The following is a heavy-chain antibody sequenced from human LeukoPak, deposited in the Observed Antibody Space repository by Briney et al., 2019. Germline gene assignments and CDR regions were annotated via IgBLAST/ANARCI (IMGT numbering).Heavy chain of an antibody. D-gene: IGHD2-2*01. CDR3: AREQVVPAAMGYYYYMDV. V-gene: IGHV4-30-4*08. Sequence: TSETLSLTCTVSGGSISSGDYYWSWIRQPPGKGREWIGYIYYSGSTYYNPSLKSRVTISVDTSKNQFSLKLSSVTAADTAVYYCAREQVVPAAMGYYYYMDVWGKGTTVTVSS. J-gene: IGHJ6*03. CDR1: GGSISSGDYY. CDR2: IYYSGST.